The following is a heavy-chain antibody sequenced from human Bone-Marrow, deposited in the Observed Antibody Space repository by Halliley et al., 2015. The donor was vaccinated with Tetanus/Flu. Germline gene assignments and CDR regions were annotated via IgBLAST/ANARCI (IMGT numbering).Heavy chain of an antibody. CDR2: INPSDGTT. V-gene: IGHV1-46*01. CDR3: ARDRTGAGDILTA. D-gene: IGHD3-9*01. Sequence: EWMGVINPSDGTTSYAQSFQGRVTMTRDTSTSTVYMELSSLRSEDTAVYYCARDRTGAGDILTAWGQGTLVTVS. J-gene: IGHJ4*02.